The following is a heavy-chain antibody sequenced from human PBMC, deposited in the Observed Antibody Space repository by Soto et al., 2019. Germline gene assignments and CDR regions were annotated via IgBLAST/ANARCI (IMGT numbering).Heavy chain of an antibody. Sequence: GGSLRLSCAASGFTFSSYGMHWVRQAPGKGLEWVAVIWYDGSNKYYADSVKGRFTISRDNSKNTLYLQMNSLRAEDTAVYFCSRDRGYYYGSGSYYNWFDPWGQGTLVTVSS. CDR3: SRDRGYYYGSGSYYNWFDP. CDR1: GFTFSSYG. V-gene: IGHV3-33*01. J-gene: IGHJ5*02. CDR2: IWYDGSNK. D-gene: IGHD3-10*01.